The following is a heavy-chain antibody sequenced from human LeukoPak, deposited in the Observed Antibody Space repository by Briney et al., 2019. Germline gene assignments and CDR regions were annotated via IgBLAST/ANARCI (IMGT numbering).Heavy chain of an antibody. V-gene: IGHV3-23*01. CDR3: AKSITYYYDSSGYSNPYYYYYGMDV. J-gene: IGHJ6*02. CDR1: GFTFSTYA. D-gene: IGHD3-22*01. CDR2: ISGSGAST. Sequence: GGSLRLSCAASGFTFSTYAMSWVRQAPGKGLEWDSAISGSGASTYYADSVKGRFTISRDNSKNTLYLQMKSLRAEDTAVYYCAKSITYYYDSSGYSNPYYYYYGMDVWGQGTTVTVSS.